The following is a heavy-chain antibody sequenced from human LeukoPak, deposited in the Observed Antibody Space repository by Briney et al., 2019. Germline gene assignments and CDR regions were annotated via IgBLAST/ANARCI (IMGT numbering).Heavy chain of an antibody. J-gene: IGHJ4*02. CDR3: ARFLYSGYDY. D-gene: IGHD5-12*01. V-gene: IGHV3-64*01. CDR1: GFTFSSYA. Sequence: GGSLRLSCAASGFTFSSYAMHWVRQAPGKGLEYVSAISSNGGSTYYANSVKGRFTISRDNSKNTLYLQMGSLRAEDKAVYYCARFLYSGYDYWGQGTLVTVSS. CDR2: ISSNGGST.